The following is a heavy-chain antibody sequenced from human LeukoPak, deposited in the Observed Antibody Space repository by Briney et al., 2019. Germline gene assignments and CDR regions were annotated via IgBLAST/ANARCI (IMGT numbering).Heavy chain of an antibody. CDR1: GGTFSSYA. J-gene: IGHJ5*02. V-gene: IGHV1-69*06. CDR2: IIPIFGTA. CDR3: ANYYDSSGYYPPNNWFDP. D-gene: IGHD3-22*01. Sequence: ASVKVSCKASGGTFSSYAISWVRQAPGQGLEWMGGIIPIFGTANYAQKFQGRVTITADKSTSTAYMELSSLRSEDTAVYYCANYYDSSGYYPPNNWFDPWGQGTLVTVSS.